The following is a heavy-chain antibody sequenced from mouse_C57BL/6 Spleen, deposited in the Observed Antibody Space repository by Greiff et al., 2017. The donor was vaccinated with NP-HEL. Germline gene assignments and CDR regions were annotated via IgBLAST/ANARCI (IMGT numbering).Heavy chain of an antibody. CDR1: GYTFTSYW. Sequence: QVQLQQPGAELVRPGSSVKLSCKASGYTFTSYWMHWVKQRPIQGLEWIGNIYPSDSDTHYNQKFKDKATLTADKSSSTAYMQLSSLTSEDSAIYFCARYDYDAMDYWGQGTSVTVSS. V-gene: IGHV1-52*01. CDR2: IYPSDSDT. CDR3: ARYDYDAMDY. J-gene: IGHJ4*01.